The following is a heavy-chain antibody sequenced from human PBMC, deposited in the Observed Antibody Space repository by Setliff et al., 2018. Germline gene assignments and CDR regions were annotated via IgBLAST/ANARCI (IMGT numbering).Heavy chain of an antibody. CDR2: IQSTGNT. CDR3: RVWVDMIEVDS. CDR1: GVSFGSGTYY. V-gene: IGHV4-61*02. D-gene: IGHD3-22*01. J-gene: IGHJ4*02. Sequence: SETLSLTCTVSGVSFGSGTYYWSWIRQPAGKGLEWIGLIQSTGNTNYNPSLQSRVTMSVDTSKNQFSLKLTSVTAADTAVYYCRVWVDMIEVDSWAQGTLVTVSS.